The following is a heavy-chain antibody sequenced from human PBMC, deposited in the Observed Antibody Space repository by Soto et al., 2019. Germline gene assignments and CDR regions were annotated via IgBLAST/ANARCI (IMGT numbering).Heavy chain of an antibody. Sequence: QVQLVQSGAEVKKPGSSVKVSCKASGGTFSSYTISWVRQAPGQGLEWMGRIIPILGIANYAQKFQGRVTITADKSTSTAYMELSSLRSEDTAVYYCAAGTVAGTHFDYWGQGTLVPVSS. CDR2: IIPILGIA. V-gene: IGHV1-69*02. J-gene: IGHJ4*02. D-gene: IGHD6-19*01. CDR1: GGTFSSYT. CDR3: AAGTVAGTHFDY.